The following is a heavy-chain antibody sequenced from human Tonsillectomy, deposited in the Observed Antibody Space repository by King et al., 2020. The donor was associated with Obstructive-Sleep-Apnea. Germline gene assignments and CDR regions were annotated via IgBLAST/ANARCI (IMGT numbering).Heavy chain of an antibody. J-gene: IGHJ4*02. CDR1: GFTFSSYS. D-gene: IGHD3-3*02. V-gene: IGHV3-48*04. Sequence: VQLVESGGGLVQPGGSLRLSCAASGFTFSSYSMNWVRQAPGKGLEWVSYISSSSSTMYYADSVKGRFTISRDNAKNSLYLQMNSRRAEDTAVYYCARAVGLLEAFDYWGQGTLVTVSS. CDR3: ARAVGLLEAFDY. CDR2: ISSSSSTM.